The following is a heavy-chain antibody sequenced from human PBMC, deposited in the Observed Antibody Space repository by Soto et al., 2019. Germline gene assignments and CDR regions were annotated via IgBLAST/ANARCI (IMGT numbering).Heavy chain of an antibody. CDR3: ASRHCTNGVCHPDAFDI. V-gene: IGHV4-31*03. D-gene: IGHD2-8*01. CDR2: IYYSGST. CDR1: GGSISSGGYY. Sequence: QVQLQESGPGLVKPSQTLSLTCTVSGGSISSGGYYWSWIRQHPGKGLEWIGYIYYSGSTYYNPSLKSRVTISVDTSKNQCSLKLSSVTAADTAVYYCASRHCTNGVCHPDAFDIWGQGTMVTFSS. J-gene: IGHJ3*02.